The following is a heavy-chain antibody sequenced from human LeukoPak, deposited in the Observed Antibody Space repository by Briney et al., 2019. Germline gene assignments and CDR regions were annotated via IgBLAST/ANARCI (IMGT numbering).Heavy chain of an antibody. CDR1: GFSFISYG. J-gene: IGHJ4*02. V-gene: IGHV3-30*18. Sequence: PGRSLKLSCAASGFSFISYGMHWVRQAPGKGLERVGVISDDGRRKDYADSVKGRFTISRDNSKDTLYLQMNSLRAEDTAVYYCAKRPSDYGDYVSYFDYWGQGTLVTVSS. CDR2: ISDDGRRK. CDR3: AKRPSDYGDYVSYFDY. D-gene: IGHD4-17*01.